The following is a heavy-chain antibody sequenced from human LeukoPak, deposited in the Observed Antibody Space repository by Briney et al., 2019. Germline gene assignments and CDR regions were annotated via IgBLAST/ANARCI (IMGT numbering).Heavy chain of an antibody. CDR3: ARDLHYYVAMDV. V-gene: IGHV3-23*01. D-gene: IGHD3-10*02. CDR2: MSGDGRTI. J-gene: IGHJ6*02. Sequence: GGSLRLSCTASGFTLSNYGMNWVRQAPGKGLEWVSVMSGDGRTIYYADSVKGRFAISRDNSKSMLFLQLDSLRAEDTALYYCARDLHYYVAMDVWGQGTTVTVSS. CDR1: GFTLSNYG.